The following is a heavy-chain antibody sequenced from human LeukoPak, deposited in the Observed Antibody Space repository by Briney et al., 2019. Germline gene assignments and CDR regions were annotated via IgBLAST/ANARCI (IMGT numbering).Heavy chain of an antibody. CDR2: INHSGST. V-gene: IGHV4-34*01. J-gene: IGHJ5*02. D-gene: IGHD5-18*01. Sequence: PSEPLCLTCAVYGGSFSGYDWSWIRQPPGKGLEWIGEINHSGSTNYNPSLKSRVTISVDTSKNQFSLELSSVTAADTAVYYCARGRGYSYGLFDPWGQGTLVTVSS. CDR3: ARGRGYSYGLFDP. CDR1: GGSFSGYD.